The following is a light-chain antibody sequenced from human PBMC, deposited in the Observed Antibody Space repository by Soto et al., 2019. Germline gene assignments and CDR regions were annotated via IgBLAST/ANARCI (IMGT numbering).Light chain of an antibody. Sequence: EIVMTQSPATLSVSPGERATFSCRASQNVSTNLAWYQQKPGQAPRLLIHGASTKAVGIPFRFSGSGSGTDFTLTISSLQSEDFAVYYCQQYIKWPLTSGGGTNVDIK. CDR1: QNVSTN. CDR2: GAS. CDR3: QQYIKWPLT. V-gene: IGKV3-15*01. J-gene: IGKJ4*01.